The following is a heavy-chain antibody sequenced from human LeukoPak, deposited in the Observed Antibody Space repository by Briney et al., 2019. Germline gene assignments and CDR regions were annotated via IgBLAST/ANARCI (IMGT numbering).Heavy chain of an antibody. V-gene: IGHV3-23*01. Sequence: GGSLRLSCAASGLTFSSYAMIWVRQAPGKGLEWVSTTSGSGGSSYYADSVKGRFTISRDNSKNTLYLQMNSLRAEDTAVYYCAKAGYSYGIPFFDYWGQGTLVTVSS. CDR1: GLTFSSYA. CDR3: AKAGYSYGIPFFDY. J-gene: IGHJ4*02. D-gene: IGHD5-18*01. CDR2: TSGSGGSS.